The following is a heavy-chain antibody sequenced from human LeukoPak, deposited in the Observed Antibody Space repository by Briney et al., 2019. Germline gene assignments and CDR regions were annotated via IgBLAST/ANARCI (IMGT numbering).Heavy chain of an antibody. CDR3: ARMHCSSTSCPIDY. J-gene: IGHJ4*02. CDR2: IIPILGIA. Sequence: ASVKVPCKASGGTFSSYAISWVRQAPGQGLEWMGRIIPILGIANYAQKFQGRVTITADKSTSTAYMELSSLRSEDTAVYYCARMHCSSTSCPIDYWGQGTLVTVSS. D-gene: IGHD2-2*01. V-gene: IGHV1-69*04. CDR1: GGTFSSYA.